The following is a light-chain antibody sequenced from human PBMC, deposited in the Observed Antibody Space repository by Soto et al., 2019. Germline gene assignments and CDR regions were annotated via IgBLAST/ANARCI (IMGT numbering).Light chain of an antibody. J-gene: IGKJ1*01. CDR3: QQYNNWLTWT. Sequence: EIVMTQSPATLSLSPGERATLSCRASQSVSSNLAWYQQKPGQAPRLLIYGASTRATGIPARFSGSGSGTEFTLNISSLQSEDFAVYYCQQYNNWLTWTFGQGTKVEIK. CDR2: GAS. CDR1: QSVSSN. V-gene: IGKV3-15*01.